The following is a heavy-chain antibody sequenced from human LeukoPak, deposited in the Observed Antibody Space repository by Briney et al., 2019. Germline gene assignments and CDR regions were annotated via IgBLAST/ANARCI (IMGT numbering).Heavy chain of an antibody. Sequence: SVKLSCKASGGTFSSYAISWVRQAPGQGLEWMGGIIPIVGTANYAQKFQGRVTITADESTSTAYMELSSLRSEDTAVYYCASTVVPAATVGDYYYYYGMDVWGKGTTVTVSS. CDR1: GGTFSSYA. V-gene: IGHV1-69*13. J-gene: IGHJ6*04. CDR2: IIPIVGTA. D-gene: IGHD2-2*01. CDR3: ASTVVPAATVGDYYYYYGMDV.